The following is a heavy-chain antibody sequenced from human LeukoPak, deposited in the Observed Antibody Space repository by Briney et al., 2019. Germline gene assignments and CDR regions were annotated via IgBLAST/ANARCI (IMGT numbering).Heavy chain of an antibody. CDR3: ARDAPRRGGSYGFNDY. CDR2: ISSSSSYI. D-gene: IGHD1-26*01. J-gene: IGHJ4*02. CDR1: GFTFSSYS. Sequence: PGGSLRLSCAASGFTFSSYSMNWVRQAPGKGLEWVSSISSSSSYIYYADSVKGRFTISRDNSKNTLYLQMNSLRAEDTAVYYCARDAPRRGGSYGFNDYWGQGTLVTVSS. V-gene: IGHV3-21*01.